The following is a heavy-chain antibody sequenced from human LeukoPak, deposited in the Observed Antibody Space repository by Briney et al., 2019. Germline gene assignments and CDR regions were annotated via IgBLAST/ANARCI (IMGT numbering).Heavy chain of an antibody. V-gene: IGHV4-4*09. D-gene: IGHD6-19*01. CDR1: GDSISRYY. CDR2: IYTSGST. Sequence: SETLSLTCTVSGDSISRYYWSWIRQPPGKGLEWIGYIYTSGSTNYNPSLKSRVTISVDTSKNQFSLKLSSVTAADTAVYYCASARGYSSGWSLGYWGQGTLVTVSS. CDR3: ASARGYSSGWSLGY. J-gene: IGHJ4*02.